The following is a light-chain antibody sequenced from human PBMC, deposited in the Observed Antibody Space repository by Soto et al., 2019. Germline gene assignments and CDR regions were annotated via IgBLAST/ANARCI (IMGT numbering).Light chain of an antibody. J-gene: IGKJ1*01. CDR3: QQYNNWPPWT. CDR2: GAS. V-gene: IGKV3-15*01. Sequence: EIVMTQSPATLSVSPGERATLSCRASQSVSSNLAWYQQKPGQAPRLLIYGASTRATGIPARFSGSGSGTEFTLTISSLQSEDFAVYYCQQYNNWPPWTFGQGTKGESK. CDR1: QSVSSN.